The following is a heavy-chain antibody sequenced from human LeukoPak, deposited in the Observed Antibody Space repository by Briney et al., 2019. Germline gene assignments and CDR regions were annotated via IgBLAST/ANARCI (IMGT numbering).Heavy chain of an antibody. Sequence: TGGSLRLSCAASGFTFSSYAMSWVRQAPGKGLEWVSLITASGASTFYADSVKGRFTISRDNSKNTLSLQMTSLRAEDTAVYFCAKLTTAAGENAWGRGTLVTVSS. CDR1: GFTFSSYA. CDR3: AKLTTAAGENA. J-gene: IGHJ5*02. V-gene: IGHV3-23*01. D-gene: IGHD6-13*01. CDR2: ITASGAST.